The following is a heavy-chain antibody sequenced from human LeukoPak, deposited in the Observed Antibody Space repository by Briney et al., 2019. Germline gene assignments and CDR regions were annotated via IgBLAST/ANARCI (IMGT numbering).Heavy chain of an antibody. J-gene: IGHJ1*01. CDR3: ACGDGYNFLQH. CDR1: GLTIGSRY. CDR2: LYLAGNT. V-gene: IGHV3-53*01. Sequence: GSLRLSCVASGLTIGSRYMNWVRQAPGKGLEWGSALYLAGNTYYADSVRGRFTISRDNSKNTLYLQVNNLRVEDTAIYYCACGDGYNFLQHWGQGTLVAVSS. D-gene: IGHD5-24*01.